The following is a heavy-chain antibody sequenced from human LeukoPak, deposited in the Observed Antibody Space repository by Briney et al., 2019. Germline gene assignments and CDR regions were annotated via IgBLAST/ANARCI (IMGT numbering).Heavy chain of an antibody. D-gene: IGHD2-8*01. CDR3: ARSPGYCTNGVCLTDAFDI. V-gene: IGHV4-4*02. Sequence: PSGTLSLTCAVSGGSISSSNWWSWVRQPPGKGLEWIGYIYYSGSTYYNPSLKSRVTISVDTSKNQFSLKLSSVTAADTAVYYCARSPGYCTNGVCLTDAFDIWGQGTMVTVSS. CDR1: GGSISSSNW. J-gene: IGHJ3*02. CDR2: IYYSGST.